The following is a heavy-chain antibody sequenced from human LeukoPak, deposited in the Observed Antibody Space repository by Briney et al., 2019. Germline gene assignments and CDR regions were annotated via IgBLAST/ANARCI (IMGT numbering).Heavy chain of an antibody. Sequence: PGGSLRLSCAASGFTVSLYYMTWVRQAPGKGLEWVSVIYSGGPTYYADSVKGRFTISRDNSKNTLYLQMNSLRAEDTAVYYCAKATTVTTPSDYWGQGTLVTVSS. D-gene: IGHD4-17*01. V-gene: IGHV3-53*05. CDR2: IYSGGPT. J-gene: IGHJ4*02. CDR1: GFTVSLYY. CDR3: AKATTVTTPSDY.